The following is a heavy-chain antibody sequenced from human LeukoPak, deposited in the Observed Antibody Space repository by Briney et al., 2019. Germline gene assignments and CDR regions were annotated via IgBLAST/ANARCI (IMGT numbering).Heavy chain of an antibody. CDR1: GYALSSGYY. V-gene: IGHV4-38-2*01. CDR3: ARGTTRLCPDY. D-gene: IGHD1-7*01. Sequence: SETLSLTCAVSGYALSSGYYWGWIRPPPGKGLEWIGSFYPGGSTYYNPSLKSRVTMSVDTSKNQFSLNLSSVTAADTAVYYCARGTTRLCPDYWGQGTLVIVSS. J-gene: IGHJ4*02. CDR2: FYPGGST.